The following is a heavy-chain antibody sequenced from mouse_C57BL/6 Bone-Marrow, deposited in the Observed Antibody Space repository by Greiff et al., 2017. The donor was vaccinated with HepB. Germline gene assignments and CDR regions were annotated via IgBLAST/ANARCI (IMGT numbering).Heavy chain of an antibody. CDR3: AIITFDY. J-gene: IGHJ2*01. D-gene: IGHD1-1*01. CDR2: INPSTGGT. V-gene: IGHV1-42*01. Sequence: VQLQQSGPELVKPGASVKISCKASGYSFTGYYMNWVKQSPEKSLEWIGEINPSTGGTTYNQKFKAKATLTVDKSSSTAYMQLKSLTSEDSAVYYCAIITFDYWGQGTTLTVSS. CDR1: GYSFTGYY.